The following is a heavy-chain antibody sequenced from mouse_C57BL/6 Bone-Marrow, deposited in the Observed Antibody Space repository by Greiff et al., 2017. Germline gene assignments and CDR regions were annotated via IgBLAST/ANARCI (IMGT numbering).Heavy chain of an antibody. Sequence: VKLVESGPGLVQPSQSLSITCTVSGFSLTSYGVHWVRQSPGKGLEWLGVIWSGGSTDYNAAFISRLSISKANSKSQVFFKMHSLQAYDIALYYCARNRNWDYLDYWGQGTTLTVSS. CDR1: GFSLTSYG. D-gene: IGHD4-1*01. V-gene: IGHV2-2*01. CDR3: ARNRNWDYLDY. CDR2: IWSGGST. J-gene: IGHJ2*01.